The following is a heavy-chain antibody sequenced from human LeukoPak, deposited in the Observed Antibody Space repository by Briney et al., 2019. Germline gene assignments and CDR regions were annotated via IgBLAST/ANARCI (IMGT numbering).Heavy chain of an antibody. CDR2: IRNDGSNK. J-gene: IGHJ5*02. CDR3: AKDLYSYGYEGSWFDP. V-gene: IGHV3-30*02. Sequence: QPGGSLRLSCAASGFTFSSYGMHWVRQAPGKGLEWVAFIRNDGSNKYYADSAKGRFTISRDNSKNTLYLQMNSLRAEDTAVYYCAKDLYSYGYEGSWFDPWGQGTLVTVSS. CDR1: GFTFSSYG. D-gene: IGHD5-18*01.